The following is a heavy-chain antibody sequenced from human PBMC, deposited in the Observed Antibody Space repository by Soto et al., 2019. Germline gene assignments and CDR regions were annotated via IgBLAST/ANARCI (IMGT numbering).Heavy chain of an antibody. Sequence: GGTLRLSCVAYGYDLNSYSMNWARQAPGKRLEWISYINSGSTSVVYADSGKGRFTISRDNAKNSLYLQMNSLRAEDTVVYYCTSSGAPDPYWGRGTLVPGS. CDR2: INSGSTSV. J-gene: IGHJ4*02. CDR1: GYDLNSYS. CDR3: TSSGAPDPY. V-gene: IGHV3-48*01. D-gene: IGHD1-26*01.